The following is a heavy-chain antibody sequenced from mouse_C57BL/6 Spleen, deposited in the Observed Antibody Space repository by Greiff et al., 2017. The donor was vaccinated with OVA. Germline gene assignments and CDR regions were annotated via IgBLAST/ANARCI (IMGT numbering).Heavy chain of an antibody. J-gene: IGHJ3*01. CDR2: IDPANGNT. Sequence: VQLQQSVAELVRPGASVKLSCTASCFTFPITFLHWVKQRPEHVLAWIGRIDPANGNTKYAPKFQGKATITADTSSNTAYLQLSSLTSEDTAIYYCARGDYDVAWFAYWGQGTLVTVSA. V-gene: IGHV14-3*01. CDR3: ARGDYDVAWFAY. CDR1: CFTFPITF. D-gene: IGHD2-4*01.